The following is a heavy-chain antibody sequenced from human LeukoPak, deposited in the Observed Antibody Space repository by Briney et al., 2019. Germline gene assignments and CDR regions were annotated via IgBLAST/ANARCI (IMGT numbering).Heavy chain of an antibody. CDR1: GFTFSSYA. D-gene: IGHD6-6*01. J-gene: IGHJ6*03. CDR2: ISYDGSNK. CDR3: ARDGAARYYYYMDV. V-gene: IGHV3-30*01. Sequence: GGSLRLSCAASGFTFSSYAMHWVRQAPGKGLEWVAVISYDGSNKYYADSVKGRFTISRDNSKNTLYLQMNSLRAEDTAVYYCARDGAARYYYYMDVWGKGTTVTVSS.